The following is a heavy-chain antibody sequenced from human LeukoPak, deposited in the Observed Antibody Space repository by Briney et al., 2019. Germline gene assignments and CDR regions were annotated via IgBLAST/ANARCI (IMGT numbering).Heavy chain of an antibody. V-gene: IGHV3-48*02. CDR3: VRGYCGSTSCAFDY. CDR1: GFTFSSYS. Sequence: GGSLRHSGAASGFTFSSYSMNWVRQAPGKGLEWVSYISSSSSSMYYADSVKGRFTISRDTAKNSLYLQMNSLRDEDTAVYYCVRGYCGSTSCAFDYWGQGTAVTVSS. J-gene: IGHJ4*02. CDR2: ISSSSSSM. D-gene: IGHD2-2*01.